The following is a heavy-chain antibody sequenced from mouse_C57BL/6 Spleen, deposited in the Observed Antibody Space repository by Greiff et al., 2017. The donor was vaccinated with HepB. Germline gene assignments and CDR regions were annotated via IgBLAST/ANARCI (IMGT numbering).Heavy chain of an antibody. J-gene: IGHJ2*01. CDR2: IDPKSGGT. CDR1: GYSFTSYW. D-gene: IGHD3-2*02. Sequence: VQLQQPGAELVKPGASVKLSCKASGYSFTSYWMHWVKQRPGRGLEWIGRIDPKSGGTKYNEKFKSKATLTVDKPSRTAYMQLSSLTSEDSAVYYCAREESSGYFDDWGQGTTLTVSA. CDR3: AREESSGYFDD. V-gene: IGHV1-72*01.